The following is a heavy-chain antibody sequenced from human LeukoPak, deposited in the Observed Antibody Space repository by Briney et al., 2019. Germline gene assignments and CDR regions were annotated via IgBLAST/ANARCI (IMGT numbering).Heavy chain of an antibody. V-gene: IGHV3-7*01. J-gene: IGHJ2*01. CDR2: IKQDGSEK. D-gene: IGHD3-16*01. CDR3: ARGWGRPHFDL. Sequence: GGSLRLSCAASGFTFSSYWMSWVRQAPGKGLEWVANIKQDGSEKYYVDSVKGRFTISRDNAKNTLYLQMNSLRAEDTAVYYCARGWGRPHFDLWGRGTLVTVSS. CDR1: GFTFSSYW.